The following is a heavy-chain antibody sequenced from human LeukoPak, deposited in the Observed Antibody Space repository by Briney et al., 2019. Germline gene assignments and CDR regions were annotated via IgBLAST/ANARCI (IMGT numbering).Heavy chain of an antibody. CDR1: GDSITNYY. V-gene: IGHV4-59*08. D-gene: IGHD3-10*01. CDR2: ISHSGTT. CDR3: ARLRYYGSGSVDY. J-gene: IGHJ4*02. Sequence: PSETLSLTCSVSGDSITNYYWSWIRQPPGKGLELIGYISHSGTTNYNPSLKSRVTISVDTSKNQFSLKLSSVTAADTAVYYCARLRYYGSGSVDYWGQGTLVTVSS.